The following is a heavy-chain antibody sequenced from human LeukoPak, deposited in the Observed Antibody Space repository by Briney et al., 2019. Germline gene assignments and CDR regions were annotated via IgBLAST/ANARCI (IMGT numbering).Heavy chain of an antibody. CDR1: GGSFSGYY. CDR2: IYYSGST. Sequence: SETLSLTCAVYGGSFSGYYWGWIRQPPGKGLEWIGSIYYSGSTYYNPSLKSRVTISVDTSKNQFSLKLSSVTAADTAVYYCARDGRELVDAFDIWGQGTMVTVSS. D-gene: IGHD1-1*01. CDR3: ARDGRELVDAFDI. V-gene: IGHV4-34*01. J-gene: IGHJ3*02.